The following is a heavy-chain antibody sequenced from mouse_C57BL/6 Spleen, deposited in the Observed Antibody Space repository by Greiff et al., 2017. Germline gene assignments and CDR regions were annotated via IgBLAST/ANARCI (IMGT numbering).Heavy chain of an antibody. J-gene: IGHJ3*01. V-gene: IGHV1-52*01. CDR3: ARLGYSAWFAY. CDR2: IDPSDSET. CDR1: GYTFTSYW. D-gene: IGHD2-3*01. Sequence: QVQLQQPGAELVRPGSSVQLSCKASGYTFTSYWMHWVKQRPIQGLEWIGNIDPSDSETHSNQKFKDKATLTVAKSSSTAYMQLSSLTSEDSAVYYCARLGYSAWFAYWGQGALVTVSA.